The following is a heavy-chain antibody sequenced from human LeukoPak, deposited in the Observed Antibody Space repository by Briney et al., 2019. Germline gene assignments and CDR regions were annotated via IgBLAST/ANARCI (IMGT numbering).Heavy chain of an antibody. D-gene: IGHD6-19*01. CDR2: INPNSGGT. Sequence: ASVKVSCKASGYTFTGYYIHWVRQAPGQGLEWMGWINPNSGGTNYAQKFQGRVTMTRDTSISTAYMELSLLISDDTAVYYCAKEYSSGWSRFDYWGQGTLVTVSS. V-gene: IGHV1-2*02. CDR3: AKEYSSGWSRFDY. J-gene: IGHJ4*02. CDR1: GYTFTGYY.